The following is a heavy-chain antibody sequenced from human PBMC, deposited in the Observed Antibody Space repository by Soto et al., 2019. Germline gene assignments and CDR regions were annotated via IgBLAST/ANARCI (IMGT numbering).Heavy chain of an antibody. V-gene: IGHV4-34*01. J-gene: IGHJ4*02. CDR1: GGSFSGYY. D-gene: IGHD6-13*01. CDR2: INHSGST. CDR3: ARGLRYSGSWYGVWHY. Sequence: QVELQQWGAGLLKPSETLSLTCAVYGGSFSGYYWSWIRQPPGKGLEWIGEINHSGSTNYNPSLKSRVTRSVDTSKNQFSLKLTSVTAADTAVYYCARGLRYSGSWYGVWHYWGQGTLVTVSS.